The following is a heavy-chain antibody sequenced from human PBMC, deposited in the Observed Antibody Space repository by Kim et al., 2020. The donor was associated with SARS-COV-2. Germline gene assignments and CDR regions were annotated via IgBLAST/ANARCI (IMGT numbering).Heavy chain of an antibody. CDR1: GYTFTSYG. V-gene: IGHV1-18*01. CDR3: ARDGNTAAALYYYYYGMDV. Sequence: ASVKVSCKASGYTFTSYGISWVRQAPGQGLEWMGWISAYNGNTNNAQKLQGRVTMTTDTSTSTAYMELRSLRSDDTAVYYCARDGNTAAALYYYYYGMDVWGQGTTVTVSS. CDR2: ISAYNGNT. D-gene: IGHD6-13*01. J-gene: IGHJ6*02.